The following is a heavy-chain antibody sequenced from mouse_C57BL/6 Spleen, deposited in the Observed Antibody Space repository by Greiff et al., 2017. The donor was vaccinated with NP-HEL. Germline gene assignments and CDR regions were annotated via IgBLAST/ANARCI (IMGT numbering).Heavy chain of an antibody. CDR2: INPSSGYT. J-gene: IGHJ3*01. V-gene: IGHV1-4*01. Sequence: QVQLKQSGAELARPGASVKMSCKASGYTFTSYTMHWVKQRPGQGLEWIGYINPSSGYTKYNQKFKDKATLTADKSSSTAYMQLSSLTSEDSAVYYCARELLRTGFADWGQGTLVTVSA. CDR3: ARELLRTGFAD. D-gene: IGHD1-1*01. CDR1: GYTFTSYT.